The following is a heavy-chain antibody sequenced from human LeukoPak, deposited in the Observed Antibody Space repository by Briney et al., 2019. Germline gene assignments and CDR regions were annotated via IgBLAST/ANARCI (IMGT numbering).Heavy chain of an antibody. D-gene: IGHD2-2*01. CDR2: ISPSSSYI. J-gene: IGHJ4*02. V-gene: IGHV3-21*01. Sequence: GGSLRLSCAPSGFSFSGYSINWVRQAPGKGLEWVSSISPSSSYIYYADSVKGRFTISRDNAKNSLYLQMNSLRAEDTAVYYCARGRGCSSMSCYPDYWGQGTLVTVSS. CDR1: GFSFSGYS. CDR3: ARGRGCSSMSCYPDY.